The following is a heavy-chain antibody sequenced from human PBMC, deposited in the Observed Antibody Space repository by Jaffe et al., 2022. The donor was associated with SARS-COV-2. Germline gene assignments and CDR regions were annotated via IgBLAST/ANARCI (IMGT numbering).Heavy chain of an antibody. CDR2: IYYTGST. D-gene: IGHD2-15*01. V-gene: IGHV4-39*01. CDR3: ARHGDAVVFGSNFFDS. CDR1: GGSLSSPTYY. J-gene: IGHJ4*02. Sequence: QLQLQESGPGLVKPSETVSLTCAVSGGSLSSPTYYWGWVRQPPGKGLEWIGSIYYTGSTYYNPSLKGRVTISLDTSKTQISLNLSSVTAADTARYFCARHGDAVVFGSNFFDSWGQGTLVTVSS.